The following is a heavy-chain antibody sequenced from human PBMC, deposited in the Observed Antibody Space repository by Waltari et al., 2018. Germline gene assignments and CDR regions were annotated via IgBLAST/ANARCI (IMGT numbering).Heavy chain of an antibody. CDR1: VFTFSIVS. Sequence: EVQLVESGGGLVQPGGSLRLSCAASVFTFSIVSMNWVPQAPWKGLEWVSYISSISSTIYYADYVKGRFTISRDNAKNSLYLQMNSLRDEDTAVYYCARGVYDFWSGDFPLWFDPWGQGTLVTVSS. CDR2: ISSISSTI. D-gene: IGHD3-3*01. V-gene: IGHV3-48*02. J-gene: IGHJ5*02. CDR3: ARGVYDFWSGDFPLWFDP.